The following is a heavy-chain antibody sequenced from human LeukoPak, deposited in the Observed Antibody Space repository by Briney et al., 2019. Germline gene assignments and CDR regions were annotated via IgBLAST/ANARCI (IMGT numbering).Heavy chain of an antibody. CDR2: MNPNSGNT. V-gene: IGHV1-8*01. J-gene: IGHJ4*02. D-gene: IGHD6-13*01. Sequence: ASVEVSCKASGYTFTSYDINWVRQATGQGLEWMGWMNPNSGNTGYAQKFQGRVTMTRNTSISTAYMELSSLRSEDTAVYYCARGLRQQLVLCYYWGQGTLVTVSS. CDR1: GYTFTSYD. CDR3: ARGLRQQLVLCYY.